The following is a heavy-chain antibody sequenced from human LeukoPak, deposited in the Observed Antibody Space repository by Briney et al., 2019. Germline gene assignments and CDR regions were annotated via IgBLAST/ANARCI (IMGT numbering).Heavy chain of an antibody. J-gene: IGHJ4*02. Sequence: GSLRLSCAASGFTFSSYWMTWVRQAPGKGLEWIGEIYHSGSTNYNPSLKSRVTISVDKSKNQFSLKLSSVTAADTAVYYCASLGWSTMIVAGDAFDIWGQGTLVTVSS. D-gene: IGHD3-22*01. CDR3: ASLGWSTMIVAGDAFDI. V-gene: IGHV4-4*02. CDR2: IYHSGST. CDR1: GFTFSSYW.